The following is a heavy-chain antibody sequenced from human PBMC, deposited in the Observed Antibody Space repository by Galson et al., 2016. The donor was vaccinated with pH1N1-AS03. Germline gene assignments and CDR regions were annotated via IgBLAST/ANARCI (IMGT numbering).Heavy chain of an antibody. D-gene: IGHD6-19*01. V-gene: IGHV3-7*03. CDR2: INHDGGEK. CDR1: GFTFSTYW. Sequence: SLRLSCAASGFTFSTYWMMWVRQAPGKGLEWVANINHDGGEKYYVDSVKGRFTIARDNAKHSLFLQMDSLRAEDTAVYFCARMQWLLPQYYFNCWGQGTPVTVSS. CDR3: ARMQWLLPQYYFNC. J-gene: IGHJ4*02.